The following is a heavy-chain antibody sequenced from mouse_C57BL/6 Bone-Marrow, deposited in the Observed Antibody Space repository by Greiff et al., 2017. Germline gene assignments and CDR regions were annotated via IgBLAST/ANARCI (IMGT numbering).Heavy chain of an antibody. CDR2: INPGSGGT. CDR1: GYAFTNYL. J-gene: IGHJ3*01. V-gene: IGHV1-54*01. Sequence: VQLQQSGAELVRPGTSVKVSCKASGYAFTNYLIEWVKQRPGQGLEWIGVINPGSGGTNYNEKFKGKATLTADKSSSTAYMQLSSLTSEDSAVYFCAASYSLLFAYWGQGTLVTVSA. D-gene: IGHD6-1*01. CDR3: AASYSLLFAY.